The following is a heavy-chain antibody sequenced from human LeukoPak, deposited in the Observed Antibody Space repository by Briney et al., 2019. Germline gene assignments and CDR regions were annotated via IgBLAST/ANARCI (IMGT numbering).Heavy chain of an antibody. J-gene: IGHJ4*02. Sequence: PGGSLRLSCAASGFTVSSNYMSWVRQAPGKGLEWVSVIYSGGSTYYADSVKGRFTISRDNAKNTLYLQMNSLRAEDTAVYYCARDTYQPGLIDCWGQGTLVTVSS. CDR1: GFTVSSNY. D-gene: IGHD2-2*01. CDR3: ARDTYQPGLIDC. V-gene: IGHV3-66*01. CDR2: IYSGGST.